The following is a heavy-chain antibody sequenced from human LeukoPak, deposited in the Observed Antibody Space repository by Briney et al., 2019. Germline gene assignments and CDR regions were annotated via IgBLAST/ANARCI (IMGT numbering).Heavy chain of an antibody. J-gene: IGHJ4*02. D-gene: IGHD4-17*01. CDR1: GFTFDSYT. CDR2: ISSSSSYI. V-gene: IGHV3-21*04. Sequence: GGSLRLSCAASGFTFDSYTMKWVRRAPGKGLEWVASISSSSSYIYYADSVEGRFTISRDNAKNSLYLQMNSLRAEDTAVYYCARGAYGDSPFDYWGQGTLVTVSS. CDR3: ARGAYGDSPFDY.